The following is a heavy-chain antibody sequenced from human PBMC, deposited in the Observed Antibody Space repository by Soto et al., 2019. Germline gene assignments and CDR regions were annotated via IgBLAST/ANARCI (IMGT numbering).Heavy chain of an antibody. V-gene: IGHV1-3*01. CDR3: ATAISATTFDH. Sequence: QVPLVQSGAELKAPGASVRISCAASGYSFTSYAIHWLRQAPGQRLEWMGWINGGDGITDSPQKFQSRVTITRDTSARTASVELRSQSPEDTAVYYCATAISATTFDHWGQGTLVTVSS. J-gene: IGHJ4*02. CDR1: GYSFTSYA. CDR2: INGGDGIT.